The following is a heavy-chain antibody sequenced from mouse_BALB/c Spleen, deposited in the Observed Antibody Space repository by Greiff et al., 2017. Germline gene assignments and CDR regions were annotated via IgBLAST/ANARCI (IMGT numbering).Heavy chain of an antibody. V-gene: IGHV5-6-5*01. J-gene: IGHJ3*01. CDR2: ISSGGST. CDR3: ARGIYYDYDAFAY. Sequence: EVKLVESGGGLVKPGGSLKLSCAASGFTFSSYAMSWVRQTPEKRLEWVASISSGGSTYYPDSVKGRFTISRDNARNILYLQMSSLRSEYTAMYYCARGIYYDYDAFAYWGQGTLVTVSA. CDR1: GFTFSSYA. D-gene: IGHD2-4*01.